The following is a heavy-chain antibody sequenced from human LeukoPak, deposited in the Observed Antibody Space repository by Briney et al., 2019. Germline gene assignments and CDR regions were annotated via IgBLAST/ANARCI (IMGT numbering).Heavy chain of an antibody. Sequence: SETLSLTCTVSGGSISSHYWSWIRQPPGKGLEWIGYIYYGGSTNYIPSLKSRVTISVDTSKNQFSLKLSSVTAADTAVYYCARGPTYYYDSSGYYHFDYWGQGTLVTVSS. D-gene: IGHD3-22*01. V-gene: IGHV4-59*11. CDR3: ARGPTYYYDSSGYYHFDY. J-gene: IGHJ4*02. CDR1: GGSISSHY. CDR2: IYYGGST.